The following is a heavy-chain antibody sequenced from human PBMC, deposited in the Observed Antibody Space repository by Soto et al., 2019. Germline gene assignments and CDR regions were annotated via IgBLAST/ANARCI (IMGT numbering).Heavy chain of an antibody. Sequence: EVLLVESGGGLVQPGGSLKLSCEASGFVFKDSSIHWVRQASGKGLEWVGRIRDRAYNYATAYAASVKGRFTISRDDSNNKAYLQMDSLKTEDTAIYYCTRLISAAQDYWGQGTLVNVSS. V-gene: IGHV3-73*01. CDR3: TRLISAAQDY. J-gene: IGHJ4*02. CDR1: GFVFKDSS. D-gene: IGHD3-10*01. CDR2: IRDRAYNYAT.